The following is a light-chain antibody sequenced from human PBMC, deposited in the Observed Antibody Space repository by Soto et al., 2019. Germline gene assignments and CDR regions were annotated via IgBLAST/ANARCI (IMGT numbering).Light chain of an antibody. CDR2: DVS. Sequence: QSVLTQPASVSGSPGQSITISCTGTSSDVSGYNYVSWYQQHPGKAPKLMIYDVSHRPSGVSNRFSGSKSGNTASLTISGLQAEDEADYYCSSYTSSSTLYVFGTGTKVT. CDR3: SSYTSSSTLYV. CDR1: SSDVSGYNY. J-gene: IGLJ1*01. V-gene: IGLV2-14*01.